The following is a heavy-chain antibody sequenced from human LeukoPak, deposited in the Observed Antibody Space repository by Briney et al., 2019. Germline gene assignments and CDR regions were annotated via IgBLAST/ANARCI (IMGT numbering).Heavy chain of an antibody. Sequence: SETLSLTCTVSGYSISSGYNWGWIRQSPGKGLGWIASVYHRGSTYYNPSLRSRVTISMDTSTNQFSLKLTSVTAADTALYYCARDLYYNDLLIGSYVHEGFDFWGQGTLVAVSS. V-gene: IGHV4-38-2*02. CDR1: GYSISSGYN. CDR3: ARDLYYNDLLIGSYVHEGFDF. D-gene: IGHD3-9*01. J-gene: IGHJ4*02. CDR2: VYHRGST.